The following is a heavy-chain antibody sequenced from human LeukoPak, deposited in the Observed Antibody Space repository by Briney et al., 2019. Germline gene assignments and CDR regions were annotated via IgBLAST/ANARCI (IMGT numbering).Heavy chain of an antibody. Sequence: GDSLRLPYGAWGLPYRSYLMLCAGEVRGGAVVCGSRINSDGTTTNYADSVKGRFTISRDSAKNTLYLQMDGLRAEDTAVYYCARETIAVVPAALYWGQGTLVTVSS. D-gene: IGHD2-2*01. CDR2: INSDGTTT. J-gene: IGHJ4*02. V-gene: IGHV3-74*01. CDR1: GLPYRSYL. CDR3: ARETIAVVPAALY.